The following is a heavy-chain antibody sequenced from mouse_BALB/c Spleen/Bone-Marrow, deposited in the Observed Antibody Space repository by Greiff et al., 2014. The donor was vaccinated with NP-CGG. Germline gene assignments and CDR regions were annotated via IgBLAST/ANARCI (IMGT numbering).Heavy chain of an antibody. V-gene: IGHV14-3*02. Sequence: VQLQQPGAELVKPGASVKLSCTASGFNIKDTYMHWVKQRPEQGLERIGRIDPANGNTKYDPKFQGKATITADTSSNTAYLQLNSLTSEDTAVYYCAQGYDWAMDYWGQGTSVTVSS. CDR2: IDPANGNT. CDR3: AQGYDWAMDY. D-gene: IGHD2-14*01. CDR1: GFNIKDTY. J-gene: IGHJ4*01.